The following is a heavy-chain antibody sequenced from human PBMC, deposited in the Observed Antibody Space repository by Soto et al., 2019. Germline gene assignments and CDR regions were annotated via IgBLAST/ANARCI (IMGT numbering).Heavy chain of an antibody. Sequence: GASVNVSCKASGYTFTGYYMHWVRQAPGQGLEWMGWINPNSGGTNYAQKFQGWVTMTRDTSISTAYMELSRLRSDDTAVYYCARGGWSNYYGMDVWGQGTTVTVSS. J-gene: IGHJ6*02. V-gene: IGHV1-2*04. CDR3: ARGGWSNYYGMDV. D-gene: IGHD6-19*01. CDR2: INPNSGGT. CDR1: GYTFTGYY.